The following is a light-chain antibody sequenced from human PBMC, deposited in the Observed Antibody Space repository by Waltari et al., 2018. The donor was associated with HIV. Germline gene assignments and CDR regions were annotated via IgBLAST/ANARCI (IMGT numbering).Light chain of an antibody. CDR2: LNSDGSH. V-gene: IGLV4-69*01. CDR1: SGHSSYA. CDR3: QTWGTGTHVV. J-gene: IGLJ2*01. Sequence: QLVLTQSPSASASLGASVKLTCTLSSGHSSYAIAWHQQHPEKGPRYLMKLNSDGSHSKGDGIPDRFSGSSSGAERYLTISSLQSEDEADYYCQTWGTGTHVVFGGGTKLTVL.